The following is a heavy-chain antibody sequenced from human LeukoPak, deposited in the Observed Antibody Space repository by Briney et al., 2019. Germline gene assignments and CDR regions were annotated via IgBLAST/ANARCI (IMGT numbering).Heavy chain of an antibody. D-gene: IGHD6-13*01. CDR2: ISYDGSNK. Sequence: GRSLRLSCAASGFTFSSYGTHWVRQAPGKGLEWVAVISYDGSNKYYADSVKGRFTISRDNSKNTLYLQMNSLRAEDTAVYYCAKPYSSSRRYYFDYWGQGTLVTVSS. V-gene: IGHV3-30*18. CDR1: GFTFSSYG. CDR3: AKPYSSSRRYYFDY. J-gene: IGHJ4*02.